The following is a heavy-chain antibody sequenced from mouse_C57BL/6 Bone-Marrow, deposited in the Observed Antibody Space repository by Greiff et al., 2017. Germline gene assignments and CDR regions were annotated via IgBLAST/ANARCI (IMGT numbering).Heavy chain of an antibody. CDR3: ARRDGTYYFDY. CDR1: GFNIKDYY. D-gene: IGHD2-3*01. Sequence: EVQLQQSGAELVKPGASVKLSCTASGFNIKDYYMHWVKQRTEQGLEWIGRIAPEDGETKYAPKFQGKATITADPSSNTAYLQLSSLTSEDTAVYYCARRDGTYYFDYWGQGTTLTVSS. V-gene: IGHV14-2*01. J-gene: IGHJ2*01. CDR2: IAPEDGET.